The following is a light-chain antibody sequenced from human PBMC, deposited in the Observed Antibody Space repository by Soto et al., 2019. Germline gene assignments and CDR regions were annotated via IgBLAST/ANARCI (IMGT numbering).Light chain of an antibody. J-gene: IGKJ2*01. CDR1: QAIRTF. Sequence: DIQMTQSPSSLSPSVGDRVTITCRASQAIRTFLNWYRQKPGKAPELLVYYGSTLHSGVSSRFNGSGSGTDFTLTMTRLQPEDFATYYCQQSYIAPYTFGQGTKL. V-gene: IGKV1-39*01. CDR2: YGS. CDR3: QQSYIAPYT.